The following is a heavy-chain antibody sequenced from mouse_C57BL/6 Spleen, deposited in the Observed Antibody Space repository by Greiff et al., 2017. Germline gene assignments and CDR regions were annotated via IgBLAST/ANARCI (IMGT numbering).Heavy chain of an antibody. J-gene: IGHJ3*01. Sequence: VKLQQPGAELVKPGASVKLSCKASGYTFTSYWMQWVKQRPGQGLEWIGEIDPSDSYTNYNQKFKGKATLTVDTSSSTAYMQLSSLTSEDSAVYYCARNYYGSSSAWFAYWGQGTLVTVSA. CDR1: GYTFTSYW. D-gene: IGHD1-1*01. CDR2: IDPSDSYT. CDR3: ARNYYGSSSAWFAY. V-gene: IGHV1-50*01.